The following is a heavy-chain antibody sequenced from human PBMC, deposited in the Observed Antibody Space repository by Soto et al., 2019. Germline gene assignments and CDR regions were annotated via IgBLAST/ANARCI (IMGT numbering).Heavy chain of an antibody. CDR1: GGSISSGGYY. V-gene: IGHV4-31*03. CDR3: ARDRPDYYDSSGYYYQYDWFDP. Sequence: LSLTCTVSGGSISSGGYYWSWIRQHPGKGLEWIGYIYYSGSTYYNPSLKSRVTISVDTSKNQFSLKLSSVTAADTAVYYCARDRPDYYDSSGYYYQYDWFDPWGQGTLVTVSS. D-gene: IGHD3-22*01. J-gene: IGHJ5*02. CDR2: IYYSGST.